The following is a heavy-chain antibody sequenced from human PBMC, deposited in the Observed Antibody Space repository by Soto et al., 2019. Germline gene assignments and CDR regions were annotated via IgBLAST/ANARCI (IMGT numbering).Heavy chain of an antibody. J-gene: IGHJ4*02. Sequence: ASVKVSCKASGYTFTSYAMHWVRQAPGQRLEWMGWINAGNGNTKYSEKFQGRVTITMDTSASTAYMELNSLRYEDTAVYYCARDKGYCSDTSCPDFDYWGQGTLVTVSS. CDR1: GYTFTSYA. V-gene: IGHV1-3*01. D-gene: IGHD2-15*01. CDR3: ARDKGYCSDTSCPDFDY. CDR2: INAGNGNT.